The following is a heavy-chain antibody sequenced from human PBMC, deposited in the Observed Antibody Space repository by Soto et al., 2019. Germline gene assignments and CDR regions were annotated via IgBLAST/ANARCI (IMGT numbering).Heavy chain of an antibody. CDR3: VRDIGGSTITTFFDY. J-gene: IGHJ4*02. CDR1: GFTFSSYS. CDR2: ISSSSSTI. V-gene: IGHV3-48*01. Sequence: PGGSLRLSCAASGFTFSSYSMNWVRQAPGKGLEWVSYISSSSSTIYYADSVKGRFTISRDNAKNSLYLQMNSLRAEDTALYYCVRDIGGSTITTFFDYWGQGILVTVSS. D-gene: IGHD4-4*01.